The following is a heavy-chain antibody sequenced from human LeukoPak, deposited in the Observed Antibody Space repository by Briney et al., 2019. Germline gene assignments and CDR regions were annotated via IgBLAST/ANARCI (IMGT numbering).Heavy chain of an antibody. Sequence: SETLSLTCAVSGYSMSNGYYWGWIRQPPGKGLEWIGSLYYSGSTYYNPSLKSRVTISVDTSKKQFSLKLSSVTAADTAVYYCARHYPPSHYFDYWGQGTLVTVSS. CDR1: GYSMSNGYY. D-gene: IGHD3-10*01. CDR3: ARHYPPSHYFDY. CDR2: LYYSGST. J-gene: IGHJ4*02. V-gene: IGHV4-38-2*01.